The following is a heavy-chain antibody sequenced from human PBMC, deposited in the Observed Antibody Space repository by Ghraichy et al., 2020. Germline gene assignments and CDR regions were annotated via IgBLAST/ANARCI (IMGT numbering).Heavy chain of an antibody. V-gene: IGHV1-18*04. J-gene: IGHJ1*01. Sequence: ASVKVSCKASGYTFTNYGVTWVRQAPGQGLEWMGWISAYRDDTDFDHTNYAQHIQDRVSMTTDTSMSTAYMELRSLRSDDTAVYYCARAHPLTMDRDVGGIQHWGQGTLVTVSS. CDR3: ARAHPLTMDRDVGGIQH. D-gene: IGHD3-10*01. CDR1: GYTFTNYG. CDR2: ISAYRDDTDFDHT.